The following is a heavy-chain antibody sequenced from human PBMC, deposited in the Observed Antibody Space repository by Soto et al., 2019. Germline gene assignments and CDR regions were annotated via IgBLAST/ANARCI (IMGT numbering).Heavy chain of an antibody. D-gene: IGHD6-19*01. Sequence: QAQLVQSGAEVKKPGASVTVSCKASGYSFTNYGVTWVRQAPGQGLEWMGWISAFNGNTHYAQNLQGRVTMTTDASTSTAYVELRSLRSDDTAVYYCARDRGVAPPVAGNTHYYYYMDVWGKGTTVTVSS. CDR3: ARDRGVAPPVAGNTHYYYYMDV. V-gene: IGHV1-18*01. J-gene: IGHJ6*03. CDR1: GYSFTNYG. CDR2: ISAFNGNT.